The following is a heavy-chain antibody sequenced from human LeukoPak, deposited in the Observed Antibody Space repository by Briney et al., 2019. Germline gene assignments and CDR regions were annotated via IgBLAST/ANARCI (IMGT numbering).Heavy chain of an antibody. J-gene: IGHJ4*02. CDR2: MNPNSGNT. CDR1: GYSFTSYD. D-gene: IGHD3-16*01. Sequence: ASVKVSCKASGYSFTSYDINWVRQAPGQGFEWVGWMNPNSGNTDPAQEFQGRVTMTRDNSMSTAYRELSSLTYEDPPVYLCARGRGCDRSCYVYFFDFWGQGTLVTVSS. V-gene: IGHV1-8*01. CDR3: ARGRGCDRSCYVYFFDF.